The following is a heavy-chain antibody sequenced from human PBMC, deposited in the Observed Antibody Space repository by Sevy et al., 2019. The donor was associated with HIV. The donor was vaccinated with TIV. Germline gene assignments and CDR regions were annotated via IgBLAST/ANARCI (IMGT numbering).Heavy chain of an antibody. J-gene: IGHJ2*01. CDR1: GLTFDDYA. D-gene: IGHD3-22*01. V-gene: IGHV3-9*01. CDR3: VKDRYYDTSGYSYYYFDL. CDR2: ISWNSGNI. Sequence: GGSLRLSCAASGLTFDDYAMHWDRQAPGKGLEWVSGISWNSGNIAYAYSVKGRFTISRDNAKNSLYLQMNSLRDEDTALYYCVKDRYYDTSGYSYYYFDLWGRGTLVTVSS.